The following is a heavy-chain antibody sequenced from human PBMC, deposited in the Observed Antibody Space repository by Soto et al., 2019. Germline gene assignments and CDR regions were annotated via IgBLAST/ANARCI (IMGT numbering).Heavy chain of an antibody. CDR1: GFTFSNYA. D-gene: IGHD3-3*01. J-gene: IGHJ6*02. CDR3: ARGDFWSGPYKDGMDV. CDR2: INGRDEGT. Sequence: GGSLRLSCAASGFTFSNYAMSWVRQAPGKGLEWVSGINGRDEGTYYADSVKGRFTISRDNSKNTLYLQMNSLRAEDTAVYYCARGDFWSGPYKDGMDVWGQGTTVTVSS. V-gene: IGHV3-23*01.